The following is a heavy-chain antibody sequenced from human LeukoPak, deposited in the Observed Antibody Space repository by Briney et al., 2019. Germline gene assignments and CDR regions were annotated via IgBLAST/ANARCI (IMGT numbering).Heavy chain of an antibody. CDR3: ARAQYYYDSSGKPPDI. CDR1: GFTFSSYG. J-gene: IGHJ3*02. D-gene: IGHD3-22*01. V-gene: IGHV3-30*03. Sequence: PGGSLRLSCAASGFTFSSYGMHWVRQAPGKGLEWVAVISYDGSNKYYADSVKGRFTISRDNSKNTLYLQMNSLRAEDTAVYYCARAQYYYDSSGKPPDIWGQGTMVTVSS. CDR2: ISYDGSNK.